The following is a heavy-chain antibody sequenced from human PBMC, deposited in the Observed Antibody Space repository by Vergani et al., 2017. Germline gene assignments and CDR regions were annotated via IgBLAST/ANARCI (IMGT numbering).Heavy chain of an antibody. J-gene: IGHJ6*02. D-gene: IGHD1-26*01. V-gene: IGHV1-69-2*01. CDR3: ARLQVIVGATTYYYGMDV. Sequence: EVQLVQSGAEVKKPGATVKISCKVSGYTFTDYYMHWVQQAPGQGLEWMGLVDPEDGETIYAEKFQGRVTITADTSTDTAYMELSSLRSEDTAVYYCARLQVIVGATTYYYGMDVWGQGTTVTVSS. CDR2: VDPEDGET. CDR1: GYTFTDYY.